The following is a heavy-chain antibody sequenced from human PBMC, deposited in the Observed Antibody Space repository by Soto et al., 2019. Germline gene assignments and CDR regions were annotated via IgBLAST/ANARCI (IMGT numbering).Heavy chain of an antibody. CDR2: ISKDGNDQ. J-gene: IGHJ4*02. D-gene: IGHD1-26*01. CDR1: GFTFSTYG. V-gene: IGHV3-30*18. Sequence: QVQLVESGGCVVQPGTSLRLSCAASGFTFSTYGMHWFRQAPGKGLEWVAVISKDGNDQYYADSVKGRFTVSRDNSKNTLSLQMNSLRPEDTAFYYCAKNRWEFTRYFDSWGQGTLVTVSS. CDR3: AKNRWEFTRYFDS.